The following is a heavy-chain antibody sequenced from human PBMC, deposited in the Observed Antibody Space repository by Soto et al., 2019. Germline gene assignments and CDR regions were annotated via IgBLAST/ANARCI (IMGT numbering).Heavy chain of an antibody. Sequence: GESLRLSCAASGFTFSSYSMNWVRQAPGKGLEWVASISSGSSYIYYAASVKGRFTISRDNAKTSLYLQMNSLRAEDTAAYYCARLDSTFYYGMDVWGQGTTVTVSS. V-gene: IGHV3-21*01. CDR1: GFTFSSYS. CDR2: ISSGSSYI. J-gene: IGHJ6*02. CDR3: ARLDSTFYYGMDV.